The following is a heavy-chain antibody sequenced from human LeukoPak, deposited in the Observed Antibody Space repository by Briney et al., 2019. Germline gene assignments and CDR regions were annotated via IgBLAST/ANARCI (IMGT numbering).Heavy chain of an antibody. V-gene: IGHV1-2*02. CDR3: ARSFSRASFDY. CDR1: GYTFNGYY. CDR2: INPNSGGT. J-gene: IGHJ4*02. Sequence: GASVKVSCKASGYTFNGYYIHWVRQAPGQGLEWMGWINPNSGGTNYAQKFQGRVTMTRDTSISTAYMELSRLRSDDTAVYYCARSFSRASFDYWGQGTLVTVSS.